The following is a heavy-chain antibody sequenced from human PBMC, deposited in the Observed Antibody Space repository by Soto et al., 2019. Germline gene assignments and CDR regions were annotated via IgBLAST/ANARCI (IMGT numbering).Heavy chain of an antibody. Sequence: GGSLRLSCAASGFTFSSYAMSWGRQAPGKGLEWVSAISGSGGSTYYADSVKGRFTISRDNSKNTLYLQMNSLRAEDTAVYYCAKDLTGYSSGWYQDAFDIWGQGTMVTVSS. V-gene: IGHV3-23*01. J-gene: IGHJ3*02. CDR3: AKDLTGYSSGWYQDAFDI. CDR1: GFTFSSYA. CDR2: ISGSGGST. D-gene: IGHD6-19*01.